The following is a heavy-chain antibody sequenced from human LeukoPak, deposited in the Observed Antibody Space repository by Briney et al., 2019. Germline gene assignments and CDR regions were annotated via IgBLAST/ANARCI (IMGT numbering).Heavy chain of an antibody. Sequence: GGSLRLSCADSGFTFSRYWMSWVRQAPGKGLEWVANIKQDGSEKYYVDSAKGRFTISRDNAKNLLFLQMNSLRAEDTAVYYCARDLAYYDFGYFDYWGQGTLVTVSS. CDR2: IKQDGSEK. D-gene: IGHD3-3*01. V-gene: IGHV3-7*01. J-gene: IGHJ4*02. CDR1: GFTFSRYW. CDR3: ARDLAYYDFGYFDY.